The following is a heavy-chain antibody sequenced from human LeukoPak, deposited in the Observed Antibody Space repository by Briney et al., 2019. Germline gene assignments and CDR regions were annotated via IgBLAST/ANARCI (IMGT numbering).Heavy chain of an antibody. CDR3: ATGLHDYGSGNGVDV. CDR2: FDPEDGET. Sequence: ASVKVSCKVSGYTLTDLSMHWVRQAPGKGLEWMGRFDPEDGETVSAQKFQGRVTMTEDTSTDTAYMELSSLRSEDTAVYYCATGLHDYGSGNGVDVWGQGTTVTVSS. D-gene: IGHD3-10*01. V-gene: IGHV1-24*01. CDR1: GYTLTDLS. J-gene: IGHJ6*02.